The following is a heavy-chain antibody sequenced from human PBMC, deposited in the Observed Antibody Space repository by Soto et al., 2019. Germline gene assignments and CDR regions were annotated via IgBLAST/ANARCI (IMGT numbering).Heavy chain of an antibody. Sequence: GGSLRLSCAASGFTFSSYAMHWVRQAPGKGLEWVAVISYDGSNKYYADSVKGRFTISRDNSKNTLYLQMNSLRAEDTAVYYCARETGTTGYWGQGTLVTVSS. CDR1: GFTFSSYA. D-gene: IGHD1-7*01. V-gene: IGHV3-30-3*01. CDR3: ARETGTTGY. CDR2: ISYDGSNK. J-gene: IGHJ4*02.